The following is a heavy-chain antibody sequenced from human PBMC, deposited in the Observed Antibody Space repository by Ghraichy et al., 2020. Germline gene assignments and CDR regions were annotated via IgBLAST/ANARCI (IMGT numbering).Heavy chain of an antibody. CDR2: TFYSGST. Sequence: GSLRLSCTVSGGSINSNFYYWGWIRQPPGKGLEWIGSTFYSGSTYYNPSLKSRITISVDTSKNQFSLKLSSVTAADTAVYYCARGPYGSGSPSAPFDYWGQGTLVTVSS. CDR3: ARGPYGSGSPSAPFDY. CDR1: GGSINSNFYY. J-gene: IGHJ4*02. V-gene: IGHV4-39*01. D-gene: IGHD3-10*01.